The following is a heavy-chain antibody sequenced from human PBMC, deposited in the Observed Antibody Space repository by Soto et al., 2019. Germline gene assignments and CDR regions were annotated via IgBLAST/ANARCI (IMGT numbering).Heavy chain of an antibody. Sequence: QVQLVQSGAEVKKPGSSVKVSCKTSGDTFSTSAISWVRQAPGQGLEWVGGIMPVFPTPDYAQNFQGRVTITADDSTTTAYLELTSLRADDTAVYYCARDKDRLQLGGNYYYILDVWGQGTAITVSS. CDR2: IMPVFPTP. CDR1: GDTFSTSA. CDR3: ARDKDRLQLGGNYYYILDV. V-gene: IGHV1-69*12. D-gene: IGHD1-1*01. J-gene: IGHJ6*02.